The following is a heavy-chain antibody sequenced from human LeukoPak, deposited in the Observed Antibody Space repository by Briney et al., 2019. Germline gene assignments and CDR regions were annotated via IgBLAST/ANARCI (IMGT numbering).Heavy chain of an antibody. J-gene: IGHJ4*02. CDR3: AKRNSIADFDY. D-gene: IGHD6-6*01. Sequence: GGSLRLSCAASGFTFSSYGMHWVRQAPGKGLEWVAVIWYDGSNKYYADSVKGRFTISRDNSKNTLYLQMNSLRAEDTAVYYCAKRNSIADFDYWGQGTLVTVSS. V-gene: IGHV3-33*06. CDR1: GFTFSSYG. CDR2: IWYDGSNK.